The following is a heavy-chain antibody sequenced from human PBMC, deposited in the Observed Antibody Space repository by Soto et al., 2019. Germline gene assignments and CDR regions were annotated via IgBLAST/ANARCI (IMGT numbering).Heavy chain of an antibody. Sequence: ASVKVSCKASGYTFTNYYMHWVRQAPGQGLEWMGVINPSGGSTTYAQKFQGRVTMTRDTSTSTVYMELSSLISEDTTEYYCAREASKYSGMDVWGQGTTVTVSS. V-gene: IGHV1-46*01. CDR3: AREASKYSGMDV. D-gene: IGHD2-21*01. CDR2: INPSGGST. J-gene: IGHJ6*02. CDR1: GYTFTNYY.